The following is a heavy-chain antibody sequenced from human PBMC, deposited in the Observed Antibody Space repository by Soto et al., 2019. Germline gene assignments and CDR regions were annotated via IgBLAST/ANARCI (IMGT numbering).Heavy chain of an antibody. CDR2: INPNSGGT. CDR3: AREEYSSSPHPSEYFQH. Sequence: QVQLVQSGAEVKKPGASVKVSCKASGYTFTGYYMHWVRQAPGQGLEWMGWINPNSGGTNYAQKFQRRVTMTRDTSISTAYMELSRLRSDDTAVYYCAREEYSSSPHPSEYFQHWGQGTLVTVSS. D-gene: IGHD6-13*01. V-gene: IGHV1-2*02. J-gene: IGHJ1*01. CDR1: GYTFTGYY.